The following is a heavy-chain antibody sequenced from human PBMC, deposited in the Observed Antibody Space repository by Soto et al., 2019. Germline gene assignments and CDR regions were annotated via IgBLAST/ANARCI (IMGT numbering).Heavy chain of an antibody. V-gene: IGHV3-30-3*01. CDR1: GFTFSSYA. Sequence: QVQLVESGGGVAQPGRSLRLSCAASGFTFSSYARHWVRQAPGKGLAWVAVISYDGSNKYYADSVKGRFTISRDNSKNTLYLQMNSLRAEDTAVYYCARDYYRFNSGYGFSMDVWGQGTTVTVSS. CDR2: ISYDGSNK. J-gene: IGHJ6*02. CDR3: ARDYYRFNSGYGFSMDV. D-gene: IGHD5-12*01.